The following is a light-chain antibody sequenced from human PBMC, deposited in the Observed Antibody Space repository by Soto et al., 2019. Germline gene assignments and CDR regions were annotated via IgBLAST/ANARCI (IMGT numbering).Light chain of an antibody. CDR3: SSYTTSSNYV. CDR2: EVN. Sequence: QSALTQPASVSGSPGQSITISCTGTSSDVGGYNYVSWYQQHPGKAPKLMIYEVNKRPSGVSNRFFGSKSGNTASLAISGLQAEDEADYYCSSYTTSSNYVFGTGTKVTVL. CDR1: SSDVGGYNY. V-gene: IGLV2-14*01. J-gene: IGLJ1*01.